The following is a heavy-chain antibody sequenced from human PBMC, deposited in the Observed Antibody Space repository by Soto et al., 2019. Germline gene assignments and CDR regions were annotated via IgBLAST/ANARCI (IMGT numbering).Heavy chain of an antibody. CDR2: ISRSGTT. J-gene: IGHJ3*01. V-gene: IGHV4-4*02. CDR1: GGSISSSNW. D-gene: IGHD6-19*01. Sequence: SETLSLTCAVSGGSISSSNWWTWVRQPPGQGLEWIGEISRSGTTNYKPSLKSRVTISVDKSKNQFSLKLDSVTAADTAMYYCARDSASSGVFTWGQGTMVTVSS. CDR3: ARDSASSGVFT.